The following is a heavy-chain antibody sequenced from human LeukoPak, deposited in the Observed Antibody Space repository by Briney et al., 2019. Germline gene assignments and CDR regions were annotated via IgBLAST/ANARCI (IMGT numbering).Heavy chain of an antibody. CDR3: AKLGGFWSGYYTDY. V-gene: IGHV3-23*03. Sequence: GGSLRLSCAASGFTFSSYDMRWVRQAPGKGLEWVSVIYSGGSTYYADSVKGRFTISRDNSKNTPYLQMNSLRAEDTAVYYCAKLGGFWSGYYTDYWGQGTLVTVSS. CDR1: GFTFSSYD. D-gene: IGHD3-3*01. CDR2: IYSGGST. J-gene: IGHJ4*02.